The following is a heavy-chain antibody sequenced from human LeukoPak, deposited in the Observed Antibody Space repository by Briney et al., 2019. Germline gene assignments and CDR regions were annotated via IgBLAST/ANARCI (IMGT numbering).Heavy chain of an antibody. D-gene: IGHD4-17*01. CDR2: IYYSGST. Sequence: SETLSLTCTVSGGSISSYYWSWIRQPPGKGLEWIGYIYYSGSTNYNPSLKSRVTISVDTSKNQFSLKLSSVTAADTAVYYCARGDDYGDFLDYWGQGTLVTVSS. CDR1: GGSISSYY. V-gene: IGHV4-59*01. CDR3: ARGDDYGDFLDY. J-gene: IGHJ4*02.